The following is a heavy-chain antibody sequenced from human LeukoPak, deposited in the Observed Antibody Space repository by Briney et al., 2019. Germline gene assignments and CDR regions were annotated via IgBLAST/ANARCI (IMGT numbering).Heavy chain of an antibody. CDR1: GFTFNKYW. D-gene: IGHD6-13*01. CDR2: IKKDGSEK. J-gene: IGHJ4*02. CDR3: AKEWRYSSSWYQYYFDY. Sequence: GGSLRLSCAASGFTFNKYWMSWVRQAPGKGLEWVANIKKDGSEKYYVDSVKGRFTISRDNSKNTLYLQMNSLRAEDTAVYYCAKEWRYSSSWYQYYFDYWGQGTLVTVSS. V-gene: IGHV3-7*03.